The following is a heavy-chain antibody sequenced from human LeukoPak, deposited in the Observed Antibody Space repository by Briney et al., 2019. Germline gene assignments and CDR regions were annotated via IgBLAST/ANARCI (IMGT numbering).Heavy chain of an antibody. CDR1: GYTLTELS. J-gene: IGHJ4*02. Sequence: ASVKVSCKVSGYTLTELSMHWVRQAPGKGLEWMGGFDPEDGETIYAQTFQGRVTMTEDTSTDTAYMELSSLRSEDTAMYYCATVGVLWFREGYFDYWGQGTLVTVSS. CDR3: ATVGVLWFREGYFDY. CDR2: FDPEDGET. D-gene: IGHD3-10*01. V-gene: IGHV1-24*01.